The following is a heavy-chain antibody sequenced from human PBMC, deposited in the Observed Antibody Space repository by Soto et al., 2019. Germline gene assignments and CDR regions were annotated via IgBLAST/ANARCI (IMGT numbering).Heavy chain of an antibody. CDR1: GVSISSGTYY. D-gene: IGHD6-13*01. CDR3: ARASGSWDVLDP. V-gene: IGHV4-31*03. CDR2: IHFSGST. Sequence: PSETLSLTCTVSGVSISSGTYYWAWIRQHPGKGLEWIGYIHFSGSTYYNPSLKSRVSMSVDTSRNQFSLKVVSVTAADTAVYYCARASGSWDVLDPWGQGTLVTVS. J-gene: IGHJ5*02.